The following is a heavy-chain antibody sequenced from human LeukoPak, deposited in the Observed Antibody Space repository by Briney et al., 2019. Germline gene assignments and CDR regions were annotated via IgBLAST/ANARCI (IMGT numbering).Heavy chain of an antibody. Sequence: PSETLSLTCAVYGGSFSGYYWSWIRQPPGKGLGWIGEINHSGSTNYNPSLKSRVTISVDTSKNQFSLKLSSVTAADTAVYYCARGYDAFDIWGQGTMVTVSS. J-gene: IGHJ3*02. CDR1: GGSFSGYY. CDR3: ARGYDAFDI. CDR2: INHSGST. V-gene: IGHV4-34*01.